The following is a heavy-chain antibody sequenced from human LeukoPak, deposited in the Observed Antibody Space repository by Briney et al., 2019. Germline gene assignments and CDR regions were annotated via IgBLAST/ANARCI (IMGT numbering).Heavy chain of an antibody. CDR1: GFTFSSYA. V-gene: IGHV3-23*01. D-gene: IGHD3-22*01. CDR3: AKDWPPYYYDSSGYYYSPEYFDY. CDR2: ISGSGGST. J-gene: IGHJ4*02. Sequence: GSLRLSCAASGFTFSSYAMSWVRQAPGKGLEWVSAISGSGGSTYYADSVKGRFTISRDNSKNTLYLQMNSLRAEDTAVYYCAKDWPPYYYDSSGYYYSPEYFDYWGQGTLVTASS.